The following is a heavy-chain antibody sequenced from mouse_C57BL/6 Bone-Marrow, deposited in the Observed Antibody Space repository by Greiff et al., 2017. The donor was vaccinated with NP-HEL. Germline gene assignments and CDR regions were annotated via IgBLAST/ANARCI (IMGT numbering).Heavy chain of an antibody. V-gene: IGHV6-3*01. CDR1: GFTFSNYW. Sequence: EVMLVESGGGLVQPGGSMKLSCVASGFTFSNYWMNWVRQSPEKGLEWVAQIRLKSDNYATHYAESVKGRFTISRDDSKSSVYLQMNNLRAEDTGIYYCTANYYGSSYGPYAMDYWGQGTSVTVSS. J-gene: IGHJ4*01. D-gene: IGHD1-1*01. CDR3: TANYYGSSYGPYAMDY. CDR2: IRLKSDNYAT.